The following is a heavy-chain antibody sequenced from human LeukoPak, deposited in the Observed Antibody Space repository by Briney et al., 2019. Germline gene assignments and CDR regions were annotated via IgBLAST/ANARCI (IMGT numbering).Heavy chain of an antibody. D-gene: IGHD3-10*01. J-gene: IGHJ4*02. V-gene: IGHV3-30*18. Sequence: PRGSLRLSCAASGFTFSSYGMHWVRQAPGKGREWVAVISYDGSNKYYADSVKGRFTISRDNSKNTLYLQMNSLRAEDTAVYYCAKEGYYYGSGSYPFDYWGQGTLVTVSS. CDR3: AKEGYYYGSGSYPFDY. CDR2: ISYDGSNK. CDR1: GFTFSSYG.